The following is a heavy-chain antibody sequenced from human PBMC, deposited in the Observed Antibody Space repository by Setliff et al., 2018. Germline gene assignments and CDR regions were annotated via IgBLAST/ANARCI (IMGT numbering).Heavy chain of an antibody. CDR1: GGSISPYF. V-gene: IGHV4-59*01. CDR2: IYHNGNT. J-gene: IGHJ6*02. CDR3: ARDRTAYSYGLDV. Sequence: SCTVSGGSISPYFWSWIRQSPGKGLEWIGYIYHNGNTNFNPSLKTRVTMSVDTSKNQFALNLRSVTAADSAVYYCARDRTAYSYGLDVWGQGTKVTV. D-gene: IGHD5-18*01.